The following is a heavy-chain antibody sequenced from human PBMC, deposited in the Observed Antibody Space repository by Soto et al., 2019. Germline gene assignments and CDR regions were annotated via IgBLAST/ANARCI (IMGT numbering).Heavy chain of an antibody. CDR1: GFTFSSYA. Sequence: GGSLRLSCAASGFTFSSYAMSLVRQAPGKGLECVSAISGSGGSTYYADSVKGRFTISRDDSKNTLYLQMNSLRAEDTAVYYCAKEGYSGYYFDYWGQGTLVTVSS. V-gene: IGHV3-23*01. D-gene: IGHD5-12*01. CDR2: ISGSGGST. J-gene: IGHJ4*02. CDR3: AKEGYSGYYFDY.